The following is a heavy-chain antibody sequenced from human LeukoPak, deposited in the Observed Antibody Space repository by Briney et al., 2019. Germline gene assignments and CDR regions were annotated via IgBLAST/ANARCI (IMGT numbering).Heavy chain of an antibody. CDR3: ARGSAMAQKQLVRHFDS. CDR2: ISAYNGNT. J-gene: IGHJ4*02. Sequence: ASVKVSCKASGYTFTSYGISWVRQAPGQGLEWMGWISAYNGNTKYAPKLQDRVTMTTDTSTTTAYMEVRSLTSDDTAVYYCARGSAMAQKQLVRHFDSWGQGTLVIVSS. V-gene: IGHV1-18*01. D-gene: IGHD6-6*01. CDR1: GYTFTSYG.